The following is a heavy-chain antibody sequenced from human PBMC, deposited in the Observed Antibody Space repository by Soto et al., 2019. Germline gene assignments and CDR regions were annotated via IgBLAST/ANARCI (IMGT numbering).Heavy chain of an antibody. Sequence: SETLSLTCTVSGGSISSYYWSWIRQPPGKGLEWIGYIHYSGSTNYNPSLKSRVTISVDTSKNQFSLKLSSVTAADTAVYYCARGYNWNDLGGMDVWGQGTTVTVSS. CDR1: GGSISSYY. D-gene: IGHD1-20*01. V-gene: IGHV4-59*01. J-gene: IGHJ6*02. CDR3: ARGYNWNDLGGMDV. CDR2: IHYSGST.